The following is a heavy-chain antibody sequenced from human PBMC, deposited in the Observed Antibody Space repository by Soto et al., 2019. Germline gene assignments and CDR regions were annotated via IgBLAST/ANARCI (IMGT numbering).Heavy chain of an antibody. CDR3: ARDGMNAIGPHAFEV. CDR2: ISSSSGYI. D-gene: IGHD1-1*01. J-gene: IGHJ3*01. CDR1: GFTFSSYS. V-gene: IGHV3-21*04. Sequence: EVQLVESGGGLVKPGGSLRLSCAASGFTFSSYSMNWVRQAPGKGLEWVSSISSSSGYIYYADSVKGRFTISRDNAKTSLYLQMKSLRAEDTDRHCCARDGMNAIGPHAFEVWGQGTMVTVSS.